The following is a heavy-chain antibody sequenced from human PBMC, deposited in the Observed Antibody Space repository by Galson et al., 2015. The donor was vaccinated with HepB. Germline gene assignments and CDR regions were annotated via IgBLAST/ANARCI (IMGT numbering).Heavy chain of an antibody. J-gene: IGHJ4*02. D-gene: IGHD2-2*01. CDR2: ISGSGGST. CDR1: GFTFSTYA. Sequence: SLRLSCAASGFTFSTYAMSWVRQAPGKGLEWVSAISGSGGSTYYADSVKGRFTISRDNSKNTLYLQMNSLRAEDTAVYFCARDSSVRGSFAYWGQGTLVTVSP. CDR3: ARDSSVRGSFAY. V-gene: IGHV3-23*01.